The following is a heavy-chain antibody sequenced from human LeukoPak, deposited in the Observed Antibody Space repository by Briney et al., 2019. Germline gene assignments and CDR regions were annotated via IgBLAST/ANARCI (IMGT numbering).Heavy chain of an antibody. CDR1: GFTFRSST. CDR2: ISGSDGRT. Sequence: GGSLRLSCAAPGFTFRSSTMNGVRQALGRGLGWASSISGSDGRTFYADSVKGRFTISRDNSQNTLYMQMSSLRAEDTAIYYCTRRGGSNGWGAFDYWGQGTLITVSS. V-gene: IGHV3-23*01. J-gene: IGHJ4*02. CDR3: TRRGGSNGWGAFDY. D-gene: IGHD1-26*01.